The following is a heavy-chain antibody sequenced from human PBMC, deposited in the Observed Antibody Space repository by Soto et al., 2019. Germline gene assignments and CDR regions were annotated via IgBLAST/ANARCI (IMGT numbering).Heavy chain of an antibody. V-gene: IGHV4-59*01. CDR1: GGSISSYY. CDR3: ARDRDGDYTFDY. CDR2: IYYSGST. D-gene: IGHD4-17*01. J-gene: IGHJ4*02. Sequence: SETLSLTCTVSGGSISSYYWSWIRQPPGKGLEWIGYIYYSGSTNYNPSLKSRVTISVDTSKNQFSLTLSSVTAADTAVYYCARDRDGDYTFDYWGQATLVTVSS.